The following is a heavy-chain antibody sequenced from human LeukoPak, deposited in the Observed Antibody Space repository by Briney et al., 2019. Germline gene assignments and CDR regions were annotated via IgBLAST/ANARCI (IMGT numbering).Heavy chain of an antibody. Sequence: KPSETLSLTCAVYGGSFSGYYWSWIRQPPGKGLEWIGYIYYSGSTNYNPSLKSRVTISVDTSKNQFSLKLSSVTAADTAVYYCAIESSSGHAFDIWGQGTMVTVSS. CDR1: GGSFSGYY. CDR2: IYYSGST. J-gene: IGHJ3*02. V-gene: IGHV4-59*01. D-gene: IGHD6-19*01. CDR3: AIESSSGHAFDI.